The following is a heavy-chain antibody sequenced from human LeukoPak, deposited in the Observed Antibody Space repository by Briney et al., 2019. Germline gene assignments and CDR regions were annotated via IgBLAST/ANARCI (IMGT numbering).Heavy chain of an antibody. V-gene: IGHV3-23*01. CDR3: AREYDMSTGRAIPY. Sequence: GGSLRLSCAASGFTFTSYAMNWVRQAPGKGLEWVSAISGSATSTYYVDSVKGRFTISRDNSKNTLYLQMNSLRAEDTAVYYCAREYDMSTGRAIPYWSQGTLV. J-gene: IGHJ4*02. CDR1: GFTFTSYA. CDR2: ISGSATST. D-gene: IGHD3-22*01.